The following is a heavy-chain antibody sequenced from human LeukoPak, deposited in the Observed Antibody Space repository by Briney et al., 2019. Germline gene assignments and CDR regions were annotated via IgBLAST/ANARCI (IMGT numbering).Heavy chain of an antibody. V-gene: IGHV3-21*01. D-gene: IGHD2-2*01. CDR3: ARGRLCSSTSCYFDWFDP. J-gene: IGHJ5*02. CDR2: ISSSSSYI. Sequence: GGSLRLSCAASGFTSSSYSMNWVRQAPGKGLEWVSSISSSSSYIYYADSVKGRFTLSRDNAKNSLYLQMNSLRVEDTAVYYCARGRLCSSTSCYFDWFDPWGQGTLVTVSS. CDR1: GFTSSSYS.